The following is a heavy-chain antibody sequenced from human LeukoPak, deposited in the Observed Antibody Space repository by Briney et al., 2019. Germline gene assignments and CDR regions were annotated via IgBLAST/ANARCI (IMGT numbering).Heavy chain of an antibody. V-gene: IGHV3-7*01. CDR3: ARVWYYDSSTVFDY. CDR2: IKQDGSEK. Sequence: GGSLRLSCAASGFTFSSYWMSWVRQAPGKGLEWVANIKQDGSEKYYVDSVKGRFTISRDNAKNSLYLQMNSLRAEDTAVYYCARVWYYDSSTVFDYWGQGTLVTVSS. CDR1: GFTFSSYW. D-gene: IGHD3-22*01. J-gene: IGHJ4*02.